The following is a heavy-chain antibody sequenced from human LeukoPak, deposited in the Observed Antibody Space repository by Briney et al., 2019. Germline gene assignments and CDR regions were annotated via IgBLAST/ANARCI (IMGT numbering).Heavy chain of an antibody. CDR2: ISGSGGST. V-gene: IGHV3-23*01. CDR1: GFTFSSYA. J-gene: IGHJ3*02. Sequence: GSLRLSCAASGFTFSSYAMSWVRQAPGKGLEWVSAISGSGGSTYYADSVKGRFTISRDNSKNTLYLQMNTLRAEDTAVYYCGRDPNGDYVGAFDMWGQGTVVTVSS. D-gene: IGHD4-17*01. CDR3: GRDPNGDYVGAFDM.